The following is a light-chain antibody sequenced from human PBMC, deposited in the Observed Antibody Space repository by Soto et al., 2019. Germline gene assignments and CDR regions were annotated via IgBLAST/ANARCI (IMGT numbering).Light chain of an antibody. J-gene: IGKJ3*01. CDR3: QQYGGSPFA. CDR2: GAS. CDR1: QSVSSN. V-gene: IGKV3-20*01. Sequence: IVMTQSPATLSGSPGERATLSCRASQSVSSNLAWYQQKPGQAPRLLIYGASARATGIPDRFSGGGYWPDFTLTISTLEPEDFAVYYCQQYGGSPFACGPGTKVDI.